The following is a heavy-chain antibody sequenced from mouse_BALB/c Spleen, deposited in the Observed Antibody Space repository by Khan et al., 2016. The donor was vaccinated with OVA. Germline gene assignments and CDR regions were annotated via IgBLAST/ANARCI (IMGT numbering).Heavy chain of an antibody. Sequence: QVQLQQSGAELVRPGTSVKISCKASGYGFTDYWLGWIKQRPGQGLEWIGDIYPGSGNTYYNEKFKGKATLTAEKSSSTAYMQLSSRTSEDCAVYFCARDGGNYGWFTYWGQGTLVTVSA. J-gene: IGHJ3*01. CDR3: ARDGGNYGWFTY. V-gene: IGHV1-63*01. CDR2: IYPGSGNT. D-gene: IGHD1-1*01. CDR1: GYGFTDYW.